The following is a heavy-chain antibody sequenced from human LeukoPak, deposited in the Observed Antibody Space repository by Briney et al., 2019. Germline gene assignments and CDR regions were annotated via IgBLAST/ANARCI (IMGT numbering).Heavy chain of an antibody. CDR3: SSSLRAYCSSTSCYRKGVDY. V-gene: IGHV4-39*01. Sequence: SETLSLTCTVSGGSISSSSYYWGWIRQPPGKGLEWIGSIYYSGSTYYNPSLKSRVTISVDTSKGQFSLKLSSVTAADTAVYYCSSSLRAYCSSTSCYRKGVDYWGQGTLVTVSS. J-gene: IGHJ4*02. CDR2: IYYSGST. D-gene: IGHD2-2*01. CDR1: GGSISSSSYY.